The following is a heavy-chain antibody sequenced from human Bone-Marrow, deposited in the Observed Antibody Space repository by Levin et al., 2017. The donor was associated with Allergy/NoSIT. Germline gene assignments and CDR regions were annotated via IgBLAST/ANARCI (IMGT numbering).Heavy chain of an antibody. Sequence: LSLPCAASGFTFRSSAMSWVRQAPGKGLDWVSAISGSGTSTYYADSVKGRFTISRDNSMTTLYLQMNSLRAEDTAVYYCAKGAGWVAGAVALIWGQGTLVTVSS. CDR3: AKGAGWVAGAVALI. J-gene: IGHJ4*02. D-gene: IGHD6-19*01. V-gene: IGHV3-23*01. CDR2: ISGSGTST. CDR1: GFTFRSSA.